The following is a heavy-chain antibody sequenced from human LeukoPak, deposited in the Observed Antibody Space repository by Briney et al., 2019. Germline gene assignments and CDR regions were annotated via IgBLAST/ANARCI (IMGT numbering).Heavy chain of an antibody. CDR3: AKDAAANVDYPYYFDY. J-gene: IGHJ4*02. CDR2: IRGSGVTT. D-gene: IGHD4-11*01. Sequence: GGSLRLSCAASGFTFNTFWMSWVRQAPGKGLEWVSAIRGSGVTTYYADSVKGRFTISRDNSRTTLYLLMNSLRAEDTAVYYCAKDAAANVDYPYYFDYWGQGALVTVSS. CDR1: GFTFNTFW. V-gene: IGHV3-23*01.